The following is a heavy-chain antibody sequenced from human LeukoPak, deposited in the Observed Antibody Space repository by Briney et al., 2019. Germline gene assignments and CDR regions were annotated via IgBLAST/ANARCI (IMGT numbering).Heavy chain of an antibody. CDR1: GGSISSYY. Sequence: SETLSLTCTVSGGSISSYYWSWIRQPAGKRLEWIGRIYTSGSTNYNPSLKSRVTMSVDTSKNQFSLKLSSVTAADTAVYYCARSGITFGGVIVYFDYWGQGTLVTVSS. V-gene: IGHV4-4*07. J-gene: IGHJ4*02. CDR3: ARSGITFGGVIVYFDY. D-gene: IGHD3-16*02. CDR2: IYTSGST.